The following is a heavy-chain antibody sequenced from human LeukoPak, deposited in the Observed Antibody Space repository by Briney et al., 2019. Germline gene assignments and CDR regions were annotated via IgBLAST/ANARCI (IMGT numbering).Heavy chain of an antibody. CDR3: ATVLRYFDWLLYFDY. V-gene: IGHV1-24*01. J-gene: IGHJ4*02. D-gene: IGHD3-9*01. Sequence: ASVNVSCKVSGYTLTELSMHWVRQAPGKGLEWMGGFDPEDGETIYAQKFQGRVTMTEDTSTDTAYMELSSLRSEDTAVYYCATVLRYFDWLLYFDYWGQGTLVTVSS. CDR1: GYTLTELS. CDR2: FDPEDGET.